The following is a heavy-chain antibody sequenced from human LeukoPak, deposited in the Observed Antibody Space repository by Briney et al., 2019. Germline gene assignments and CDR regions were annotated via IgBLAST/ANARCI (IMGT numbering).Heavy chain of an antibody. D-gene: IGHD1-1*01. J-gene: IGHJ5*02. V-gene: IGHV4-59*01. CDR3: ARARTGFDL. CDR1: GGSISNVY. CDR2: VYYTGST. Sequence: SETLSLTCTVSGGSISNVYWSWIRQPPGKGLECIGYVYYTGSTNYNPSLKSRVTISVDTSKNQLSLKLSSVTAADSAVYYCARARTGFDLWGQGALVTVSS.